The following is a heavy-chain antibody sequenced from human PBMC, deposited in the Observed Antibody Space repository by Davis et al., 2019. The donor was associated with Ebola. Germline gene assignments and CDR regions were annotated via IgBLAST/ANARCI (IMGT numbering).Heavy chain of an antibody. Sequence: SETLSLTCAVYAGSFSGYYWSWIRQPPGKGLEWIGEINHSGSTNYNPSLKSRVTISVDTSKNLSSLKLSSVTAADTAVYYCARGRGLGYCSGGSCYGGIRFDYWGQGTLVTVSS. V-gene: IGHV4-34*01. CDR1: AGSFSGYY. CDR3: ARGRGLGYCSGGSCYGGIRFDY. J-gene: IGHJ4*02. D-gene: IGHD2-15*01. CDR2: INHSGST.